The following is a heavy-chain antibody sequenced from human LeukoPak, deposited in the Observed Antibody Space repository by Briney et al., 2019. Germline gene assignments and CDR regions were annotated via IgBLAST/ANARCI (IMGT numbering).Heavy chain of an antibody. V-gene: IGHV3-23*01. Sequence: GGSPRLSCVASGSTFSNYAMSWVRQAPGKGLEWVSAITGSGGITYYADSVKGRFTISRDNSKNTLYLQMNSLRAEDTAVYYCAKWGDYDVLTGYYDPDYWGQGTLVTVSS. CDR3: AKWGDYDVLTGYYDPDY. J-gene: IGHJ4*02. CDR1: GSTFSNYA. CDR2: ITGSGGIT. D-gene: IGHD3-9*01.